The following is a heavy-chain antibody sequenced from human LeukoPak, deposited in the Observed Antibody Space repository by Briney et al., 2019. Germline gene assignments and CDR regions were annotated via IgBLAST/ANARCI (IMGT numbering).Heavy chain of an antibody. CDR1: GFTFSSYS. J-gene: IGHJ4*02. D-gene: IGHD6-13*01. V-gene: IGHV3-21*01. CDR2: ISSSSSYL. CDR3: ARGGYSSRDPIDY. Sequence: GGSLRLSCAASGFTFSSYSMNWVRQAPGKGLEWVSSISSSSSYLYYADSVKGRFTISRDNAKNSLYLQMNSLRAEDTAVYYCARGGYSSRDPIDYWGQGTLVTVSS.